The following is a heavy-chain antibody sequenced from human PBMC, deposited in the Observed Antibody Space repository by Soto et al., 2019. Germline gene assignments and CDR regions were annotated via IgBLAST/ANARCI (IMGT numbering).Heavy chain of an antibody. D-gene: IGHD5-12*01. CDR1: GGSIGIKNYC. Sequence: SETLSLTCNVSGGSIGIKNYCWGWIRQPPGKGLEWIGSIYLSGTTYYNPSLKSRVNIFVDMSKNHLSLKLTSLSATDTAVYSCANRGGYDGNVGARSDSWGQGTLVTVSS. V-gene: IGHV4-39*01. J-gene: IGHJ4*02. CDR3: ANRGGYDGNVGARSDS. CDR2: IYLSGTT.